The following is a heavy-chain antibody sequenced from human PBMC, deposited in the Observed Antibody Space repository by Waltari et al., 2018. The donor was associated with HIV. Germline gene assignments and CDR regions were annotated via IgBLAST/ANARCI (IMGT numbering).Heavy chain of an antibody. V-gene: IGHV3-74*01. D-gene: IGHD6-13*01. CDR3: ARDIARGRYYGMDV. Sequence: EVQLVESGGGLVQPGGSLRLSCAASGFTFSSYWMHWVRQAPGKGLVWGSRIKSDGSSTSYADSVKGRFTISRDNAKNTLYLQMNSLRAEDTAVYYCARDIARGRYYGMDVWGQGTTVTVSS. J-gene: IGHJ6*02. CDR1: GFTFSSYW. CDR2: IKSDGSST.